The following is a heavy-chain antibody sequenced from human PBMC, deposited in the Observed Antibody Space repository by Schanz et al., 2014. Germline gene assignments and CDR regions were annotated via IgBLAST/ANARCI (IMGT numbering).Heavy chain of an antibody. Sequence: EAQLLESGGGLVQPGGSLRLSCAASGFNFKAYAMSWVRQAPGKGLEWVANIKQDGSEKYYVDSVKGRFTISRDNAKNSLYLQMNSLRAEDTAVYFCAKDLHSNSGNYYSYYFDSWGPGALVTVSS. CDR3: AKDLHSNSGNYYSYYFDS. V-gene: IGHV3-7*01. CDR2: IKQDGSEK. CDR1: GFNFKAYA. J-gene: IGHJ4*02. D-gene: IGHD3-10*01.